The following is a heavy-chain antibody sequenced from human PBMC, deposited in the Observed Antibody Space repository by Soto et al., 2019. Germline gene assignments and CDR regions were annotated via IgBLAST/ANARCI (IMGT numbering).Heavy chain of an antibody. CDR1: GFTFSHYA. CDR2: IFGSGAPT. J-gene: IGHJ4*02. Sequence: EVQLLESGGGLVQPGGSLRLSCAASGFTFSHYAMSWVRQAPGKGLQWVSTIFGSGAPTHYADSVKGRFGISRDNSNNMLFLEMNSLRAEDTAIYYCAKRPRALLTFDCWGQGTLVTVSS. V-gene: IGHV3-23*01. CDR3: AKRPRALLTFDC. D-gene: IGHD1-26*01.